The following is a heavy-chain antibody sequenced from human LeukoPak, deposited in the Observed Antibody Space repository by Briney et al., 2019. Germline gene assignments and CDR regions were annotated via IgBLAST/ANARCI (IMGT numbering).Heavy chain of an antibody. V-gene: IGHV4-4*07. D-gene: IGHD1-26*01. CDR1: GDSMGNDY. CDR3: ARNELRSYGLVHY. CDR2: ISTSGNT. Sequence: PSETLSLTCTVAGDSMGNDYWSLIRQSAGKGLEWIGRISTSGNTDYNPSLRSRVTMSMDTSRNQFSLTLTSMTAADTAVYYCARNELRSYGLVHYWGQGTLVTVSS. J-gene: IGHJ4*02.